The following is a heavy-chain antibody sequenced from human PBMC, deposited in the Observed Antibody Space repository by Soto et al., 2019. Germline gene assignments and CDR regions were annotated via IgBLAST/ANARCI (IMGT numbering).Heavy chain of an antibody. D-gene: IGHD6-19*01. Sequence: EVQLVESGGGLVQPGGSLRLSCAASGFTFRSYSMNWFLQAPGKVLEGVSYISSSSSTIYYADSVKGRFTISRNNAKNSLDLQMNSLRAEDTAVDYCAREGSSGWNGLNWFDPWGQGTLVTVSS. CDR3: AREGSSGWNGLNWFDP. CDR1: GFTFRSYS. CDR2: ISSSSSTI. J-gene: IGHJ5*02. V-gene: IGHV3-48*01.